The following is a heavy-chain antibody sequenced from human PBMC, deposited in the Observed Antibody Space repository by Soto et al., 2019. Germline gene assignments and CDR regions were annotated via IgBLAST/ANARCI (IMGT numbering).Heavy chain of an antibody. CDR2: IIPMFGTP. CDR3: ATGEGRDGYSFDY. V-gene: IGHV1-69*13. D-gene: IGHD5-12*01. CDR1: GVTFNRQD. Sequence: ASVKVSCKASGVTFNRQDMRWVRQAPGQGLEWMGGIIPMFGTPHYAEKFQDRVTITADESTGTAYLELSSLTSEDTAVYYCATGEGRDGYSFDYWGPGTLVTVSS. J-gene: IGHJ4*02.